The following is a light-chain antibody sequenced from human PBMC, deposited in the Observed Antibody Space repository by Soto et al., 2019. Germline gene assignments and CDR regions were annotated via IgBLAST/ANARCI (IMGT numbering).Light chain of an antibody. V-gene: IGKV3-20*01. Sequence: EIVLTQSPGTLTLSPGEGATLSCRASQSVSSSYLAWYQQKPGQAPRLLIYGASSRATGIPDRFSGSGSGTDFTLTSSRLDPEYFAVYYCQQYGSSSYTFGQGTKLEI. J-gene: IGKJ2*01. CDR3: QQYGSSSYT. CDR2: GAS. CDR1: QSVSSSY.